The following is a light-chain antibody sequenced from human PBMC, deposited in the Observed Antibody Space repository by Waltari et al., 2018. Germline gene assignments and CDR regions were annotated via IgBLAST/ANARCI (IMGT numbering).Light chain of an antibody. CDR1: NIGSYR. J-gene: IGLJ1*01. V-gene: IGLV3-21*04. Sequence: SYVLTQPPSVSVAPGETARITCGGANIGSYRGHWYQQKPGQAPVRVIRYDSDRPSGIPERFSGSNSANTATLTISRVEAGDEANYYCQVWHAALDPGVFGTGTEVTV. CDR2: YDS. CDR3: QVWHAALDPGV.